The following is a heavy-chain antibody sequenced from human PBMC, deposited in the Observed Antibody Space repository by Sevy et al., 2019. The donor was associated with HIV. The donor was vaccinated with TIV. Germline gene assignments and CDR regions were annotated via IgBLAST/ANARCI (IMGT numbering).Heavy chain of an antibody. CDR3: ARDVVGLSSTWYYFDY. D-gene: IGHD6-13*01. V-gene: IGHV3-7*01. Sequence: GGSLRLSCAASGFTFSSYWMSWVRQAPGKGLEWVANIKQDGSEKYYVDSVKGRFTISRDNAKNSLYLQMNSLRAEDTAVYYCARDVVGLSSTWYYFDYWGQGTLVTVSS. CDR2: IKQDGSEK. J-gene: IGHJ4*02. CDR1: GFTFSSYW.